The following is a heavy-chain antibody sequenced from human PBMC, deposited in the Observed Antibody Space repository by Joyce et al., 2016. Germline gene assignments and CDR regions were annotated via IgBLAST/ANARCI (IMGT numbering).Heavy chain of an antibody. J-gene: IGHJ6*02. D-gene: IGHD6-19*01. CDR3: ARDGIAVAGGYYGMDV. Sequence: EVQLVESGGGLVQPGGSLRLSCAASGFTVSSNYMRWVRQAPGEGLERVSVMYGGDSTYYADSGKGRFTISRHNSKNTLYLQMNSLRAEDTAVYYCARDGIAVAGGYYGMDVWGQGTTVTVSS. CDR2: MYGGDST. V-gene: IGHV3-53*04. CDR1: GFTVSSNY.